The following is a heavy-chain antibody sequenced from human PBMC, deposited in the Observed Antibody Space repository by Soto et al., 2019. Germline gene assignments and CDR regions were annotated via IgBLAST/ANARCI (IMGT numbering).Heavy chain of an antibody. CDR1: GYTFTSYY. CDR3: ARVPTRGYGDYLGRGLDS. D-gene: IGHD4-17*01. V-gene: IGHV1-46*01. J-gene: IGHJ4*02. Sequence: QVQLVQSGAEVKKPGASVKVSCKSSGYTFTSYYMHWVRQAPGQGLEWMGIINPSGGSTSYAQKFQGRVTMTRDTSTSTVYMELSSLRSEDTAVYYCARVPTRGYGDYLGRGLDSWGQGTLVTVSS. CDR2: INPSGGST.